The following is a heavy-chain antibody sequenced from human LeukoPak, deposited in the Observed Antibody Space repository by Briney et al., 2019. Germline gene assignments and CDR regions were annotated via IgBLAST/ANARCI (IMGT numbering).Heavy chain of an antibody. CDR1: GFTFSGYW. CDR3: ARRDYFDD. Sequence: QAGGSLRLSCAASGFTFSGYWMHWVRQAPGKGLVWVARIKYDGRYTNYADSVKGRFAISRDNPKNTLYVQLNILSAEDTAVYYCARRDYFDDWGQGPLVTVPS. J-gene: IGHJ4*02. V-gene: IGHV3-74*01. CDR2: IKYDGRYT.